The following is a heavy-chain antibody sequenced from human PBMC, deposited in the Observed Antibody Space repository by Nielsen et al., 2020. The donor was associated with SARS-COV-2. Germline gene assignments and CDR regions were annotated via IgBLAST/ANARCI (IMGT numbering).Heavy chain of an antibody. CDR3: ARHGAHYGMDV. CDR2: IDPGDSHT. V-gene: IGHV5-10-1*01. Sequence: GESLKISCKGSGYKFSNYWITWVRQMPGKGLEWMGRIDPGDSHTNYNPSFQGHVSISVDKSVTTAYLQWSSLRASDTAMYYCARHGAHYGMDVWGQGTTVAVPS. CDR1: GYKFSNYW. D-gene: IGHD3-16*01. J-gene: IGHJ6*02.